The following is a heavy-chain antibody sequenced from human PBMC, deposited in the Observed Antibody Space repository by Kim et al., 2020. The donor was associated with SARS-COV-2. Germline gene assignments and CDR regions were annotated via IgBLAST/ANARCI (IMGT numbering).Heavy chain of an antibody. CDR3: ARHPPRYCSGGSCYPYYYGMDV. D-gene: IGHD2-15*01. Sequence: GESLKISCKGSGYSFTSYWISWVRQMPGKGLEWMGRIDPSDSYTNYSPSFQGHVTISADKSISTAYLQWSSLKASDTAMYYCARHPPRYCSGGSCYPYYYGMDVWGQGTTVTVSS. V-gene: IGHV5-10-1*01. J-gene: IGHJ6*02. CDR1: GYSFTSYW. CDR2: IDPSDSYT.